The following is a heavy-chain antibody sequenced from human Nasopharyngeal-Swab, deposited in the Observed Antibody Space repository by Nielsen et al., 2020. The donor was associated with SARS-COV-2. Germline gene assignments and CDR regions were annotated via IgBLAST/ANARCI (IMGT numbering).Heavy chain of an antibody. Sequence: SETLSLTCTVSGGSISSYYWSWIRQPAGTGLEWIGRIYTSGSTNYNPTLKSRVTMSVDTSKNQFSLELSSVTAADTAVYYCARDIAAAGEAYYYYGMDVWGQGTTVTVSS. D-gene: IGHD6-13*01. CDR2: IYTSGST. J-gene: IGHJ6*02. CDR1: GGSISSYY. V-gene: IGHV4-4*07. CDR3: ARDIAAAGEAYYYYGMDV.